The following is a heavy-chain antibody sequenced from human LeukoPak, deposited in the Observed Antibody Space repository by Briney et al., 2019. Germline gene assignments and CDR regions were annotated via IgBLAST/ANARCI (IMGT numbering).Heavy chain of an antibody. CDR3: ARRFGRYYGSGSYYNPSIYYYYYMDV. V-gene: IGHV4-34*01. J-gene: IGHJ6*03. D-gene: IGHD3-10*01. CDR1: GGSISSYY. Sequence: SETLSLTCTVSGGSISSYYWSWIRQPPGKGLEWIGEINHSGSTNYNPSLKSRVTISVDTSKNQFSLKLSSVTAADTAVYYCARRFGRYYGSGSYYNPSIYYYYYMDVWGKGTTVTVSS. CDR2: INHSGST.